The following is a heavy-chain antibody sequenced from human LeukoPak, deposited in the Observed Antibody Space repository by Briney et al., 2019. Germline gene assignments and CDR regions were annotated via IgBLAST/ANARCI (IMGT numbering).Heavy chain of an antibody. J-gene: IGHJ6*03. D-gene: IGHD3-10*01. CDR1: GDSISSDYR. CDR3: ARGKWYGSGLYYYYMDV. V-gene: IGHV4-38-2*01. Sequence: SETLSLTCAVTGDSISSDYRWGWIRQPPGKGLEWIGSIYRSGNTNYNPSLKGRVTISVDTSKNQFSLKLSSVTAADTAVYYCARGKWYGSGLYYYYMDVWGKGTTVTVSS. CDR2: IYRSGNT.